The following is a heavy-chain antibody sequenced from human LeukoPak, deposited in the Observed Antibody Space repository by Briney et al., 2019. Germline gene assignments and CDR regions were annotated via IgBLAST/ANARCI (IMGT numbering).Heavy chain of an antibody. V-gene: IGHV3-23*01. D-gene: IGHD2-15*01. CDR2: ISGSGRTT. J-gene: IGHJ4*02. CDR3: AKNVVVKRYIDY. CDR1: GFTFSNHA. Sequence: GGSLRRSCAASGFTFSNHAMSWVRQTPGKGLQWVSVISGSGRTTEYADSVKGRFTISRDNSKNTLSLQMNSLRVEDTAIYYCAKNVVVKRYIDYWGQGTLVTVSS.